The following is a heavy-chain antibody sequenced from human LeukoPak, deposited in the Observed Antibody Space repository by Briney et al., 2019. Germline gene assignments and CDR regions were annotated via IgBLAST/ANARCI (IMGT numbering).Heavy chain of an antibody. V-gene: IGHV4-4*07. Sequence: SETLSLTCTVSGGSISSYYWSWIRQPAGKGLEWIGRIYTSRSTNYSPSLKSRVTMSVDTSKNQFSLKLSSVTAADTAVYYCARDRSYSSGWYDYYGMDVWGQGTTVTVSS. D-gene: IGHD6-19*01. CDR3: ARDRSYSSGWYDYYGMDV. CDR1: GGSISSYY. J-gene: IGHJ6*02. CDR2: IYTSRST.